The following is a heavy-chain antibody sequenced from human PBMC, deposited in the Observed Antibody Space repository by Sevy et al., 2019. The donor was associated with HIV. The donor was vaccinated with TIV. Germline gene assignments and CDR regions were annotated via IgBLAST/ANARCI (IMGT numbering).Heavy chain of an antibody. Sequence: LSLTCSVSGGSGGSIRDYYWSWIRQPPGKGLEWIGYINYSRSTKFNPSLKSRVTISVDTSKNQFSLKLTSVTAADTAVYYCARGGTSLFAPWGQGTLVTVSS. J-gene: IGHJ5*02. D-gene: IGHD2-15*01. CDR2: INYSRST. V-gene: IGHV4-61*08. CDR3: ARGGTSLFAP. CDR1: GGSGGSIRDYY.